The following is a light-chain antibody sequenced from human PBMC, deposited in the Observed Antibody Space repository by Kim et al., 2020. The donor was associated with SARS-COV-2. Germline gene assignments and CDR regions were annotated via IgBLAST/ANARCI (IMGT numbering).Light chain of an antibody. J-gene: IGKJ5*01. CDR3: QQRSNWPPIT. V-gene: IGKV3-11*01. CDR2: DAS. Sequence: SPGDSAPPSCRASRRVSSYFAWYQQKPRQAPRLLIYDASNRATGIPARFSGSGSGTDFSLTISSLEPEDFAVFYWQQRSNWPPITLGQGTRLEIK. CDR1: RRVSSY.